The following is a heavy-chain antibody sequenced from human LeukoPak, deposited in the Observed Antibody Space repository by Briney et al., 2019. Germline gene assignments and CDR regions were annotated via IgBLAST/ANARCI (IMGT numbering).Heavy chain of an antibody. J-gene: IGHJ4*02. CDR1: GYTFTGYY. D-gene: IGHD6-13*01. V-gene: IGHV1-2*02. CDR2: INPNSGGT. Sequence: ASVKVSCKASGYTFTGYYMHWVRQAPGQGLEWMGWINPNSGGTNYAQKFQGRVTMTRDTSISTAYMELSRLRSDDTAVYYCARDAVAAAGTGYWGQGTLVTVPS. CDR3: ARDAVAAAGTGY.